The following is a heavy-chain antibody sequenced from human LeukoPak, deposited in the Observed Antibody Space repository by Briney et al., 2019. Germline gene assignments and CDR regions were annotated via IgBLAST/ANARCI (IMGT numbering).Heavy chain of an antibody. J-gene: IGHJ4*02. Sequence: PGGSLRLSCAASGFTFSSYWMSWVRQAPGKGLEWVANIKQDGSEKYYVDSVKGRFTISRDNAKNSLYLQMNSLRAEDTAVYYCARDSGSYYTDPFDYWGQGTLVTVSS. CDR1: GFTFSSYW. V-gene: IGHV3-7*01. CDR2: IKQDGSEK. D-gene: IGHD1-26*01. CDR3: ARDSGSYYTDPFDY.